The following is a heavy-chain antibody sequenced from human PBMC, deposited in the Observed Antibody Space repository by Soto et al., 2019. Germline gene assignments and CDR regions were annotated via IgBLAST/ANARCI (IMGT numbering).Heavy chain of an antibody. Sequence: EVQLVESGGGLVKPGGSLRLSCAASGFTFSSYSMNWVRQAPGTGLEWVSSISSSSSYIYYADTAKGRFTISRDNAKNSRYLQMNSLRAEDTAVYYCARDSYSNQPDYWGQGTLVTVSS. CDR3: ARDSYSNQPDY. V-gene: IGHV3-21*01. J-gene: IGHJ4*02. CDR2: ISSSSSYI. CDR1: GFTFSSYS. D-gene: IGHD4-4*01.